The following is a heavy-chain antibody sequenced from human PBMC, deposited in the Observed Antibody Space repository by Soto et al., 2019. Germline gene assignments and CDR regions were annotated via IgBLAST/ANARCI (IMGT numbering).Heavy chain of an antibody. CDR3: ARAADIVASPYYYGMDV. CDR1: GYTFTGYY. CDR2: INPNSGGT. D-gene: IGHD5-12*01. J-gene: IGHJ6*02. Sequence: QVQLVQSGAEVKKPGASVKVSCKASGYTFTGYYMHWVRQAPGQGLEWMGWINPNSGGTNYAQKFQGWVTMTRDTSISTAYMELSRLRSDDTAVYYCARAADIVASPYYYGMDVWGQGTTVTVSS. V-gene: IGHV1-2*04.